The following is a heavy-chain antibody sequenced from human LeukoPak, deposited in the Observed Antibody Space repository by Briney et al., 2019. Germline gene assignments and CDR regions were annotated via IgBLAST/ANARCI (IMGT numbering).Heavy chain of an antibody. Sequence: ASVKVSCKASGYTFTSYGISWVRQAPGQGLEWMGWISAYNGNTNYAQKLQGRVTMTTDTSTSTAYMELRSLRSDDTAVYYCARSDCSSTSSYCDYWGQGTLVTVSS. D-gene: IGHD2-2*01. CDR1: GYTFTSYG. CDR3: ARSDCSSTSSYCDY. J-gene: IGHJ4*02. V-gene: IGHV1-18*01. CDR2: ISAYNGNT.